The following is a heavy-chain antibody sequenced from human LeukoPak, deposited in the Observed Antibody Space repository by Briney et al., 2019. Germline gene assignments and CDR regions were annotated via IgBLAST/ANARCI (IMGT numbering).Heavy chain of an antibody. Sequence: GGSLRLSCAASGFTFNSYAMYWVRQAPGKGLEWVSGIFGSGGSAHYADSVKGRFTISRDNSKNTVYLQMDSLRVEDTAVYYCARAIAAAGQMAHDYWGQGTLVTVSS. J-gene: IGHJ4*02. CDR3: ARAIAAAGQMAHDY. CDR1: GFTFNSYA. D-gene: IGHD6-13*01. CDR2: IFGSGGSA. V-gene: IGHV3-23*01.